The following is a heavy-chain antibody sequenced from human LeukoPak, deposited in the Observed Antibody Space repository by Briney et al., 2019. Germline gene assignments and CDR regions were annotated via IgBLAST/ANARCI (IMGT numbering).Heavy chain of an antibody. Sequence: PSETLSLTCTVSGGSISSSSCYWGWIRQPPGKGLEWIGSIYYSGSTYYNPSLKSRVTISGDTSKNQFSLKLSSVTAADTAVYYCARHLAATGRYYYMDVWGKGTTVTISS. CDR2: IYYSGST. V-gene: IGHV4-39*01. CDR1: GGSISSSSCY. CDR3: ARHLAATGRYYYMDV. J-gene: IGHJ6*03. D-gene: IGHD6-13*01.